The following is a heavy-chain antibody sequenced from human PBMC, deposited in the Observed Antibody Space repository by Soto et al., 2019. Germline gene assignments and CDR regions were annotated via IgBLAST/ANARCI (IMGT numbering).Heavy chain of an antibody. Sequence: SGGGLVKPGGSLRLSCAASGFTFSSYSMNWVRQAPGKGLEWVSSISSSSSYIYYADSVKGRFTISRDNAKNSLYLQMNSLRAEATAVYYCGRPQEDYSTPYYFDTWGQGTLVTVSS. V-gene: IGHV3-21*01. D-gene: IGHD4-4*01. J-gene: IGHJ4*02. CDR3: GRPQEDYSTPYYFDT. CDR2: ISSSSSYI. CDR1: GFTFSSYS.